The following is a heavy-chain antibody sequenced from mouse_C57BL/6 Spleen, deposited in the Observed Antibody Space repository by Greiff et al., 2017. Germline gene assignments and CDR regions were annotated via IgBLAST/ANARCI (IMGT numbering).Heavy chain of an antibody. Sequence: QVQLQQPGAELVKPGASVKLSCKASGYTFTSYWMQWVKQRPGQGLEWIGEIDPSDSYTNYNQKFKGKATLTVDTSSSTAYMQLSSLTSEDSAVYYGAKGLTTVVAFDYWGQGTTLTVSS. J-gene: IGHJ2*01. V-gene: IGHV1-50*01. CDR2: IDPSDSYT. CDR1: GYTFTSYW. CDR3: AKGLTTVVAFDY. D-gene: IGHD1-1*01.